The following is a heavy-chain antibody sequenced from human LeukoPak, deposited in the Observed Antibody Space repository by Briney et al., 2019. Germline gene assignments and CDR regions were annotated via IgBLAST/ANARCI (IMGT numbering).Heavy chain of an antibody. CDR2: FDPEDGET. J-gene: IGHJ6*02. CDR3: ARDRRYYYDSSGYYRDYYYGMDV. V-gene: IGHV1-24*01. D-gene: IGHD3-22*01. CDR1: GYTLTELS. Sequence: GASVKVSCKVSGYTLTELSMHWVRQAPGKGLEWMGGFDPEDGETIYAQKFQGRVTMTEDTSTDTAYMELSSLRSEDTAVYYCARDRRYYYDSSGYYRDYYYGMDVWGQGTTVTVSS.